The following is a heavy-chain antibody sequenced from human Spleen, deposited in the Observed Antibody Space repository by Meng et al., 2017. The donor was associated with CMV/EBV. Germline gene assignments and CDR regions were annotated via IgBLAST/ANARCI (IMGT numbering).Heavy chain of an antibody. CDR1: GGTFSSYA. Sequence: SVKVSCKASGGTFSSYAISWVRQAPGQGLEWMGGIIPIIGIPNYAQKFQGRVTITADKSTSTAYMELSSLRSEDTAVYYCAGGVVVPAANYYYYYGMDVWGQGTTVTVSS. J-gene: IGHJ6*02. V-gene: IGHV1-69*10. CDR3: AGGVVVPAANYYYYYGMDV. D-gene: IGHD2-2*01. CDR2: IIPIIGIP.